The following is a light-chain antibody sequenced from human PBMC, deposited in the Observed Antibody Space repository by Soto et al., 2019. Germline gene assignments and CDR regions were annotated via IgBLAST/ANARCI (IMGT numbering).Light chain of an antibody. CDR2: LGS. V-gene: IGKV2-28*01. CDR1: QSLLHRNGYTY. J-gene: IGKJ1*01. Sequence: EIVMTQSPLSLPVTPGEPASISCRSSQSLLHRNGYTYLDWYLQKPGQSPQLLIYLGSYRASGVPDRFSGAGSGTDFTLKISRVEAEDAGVYYCMQALPTPRTFGQGTKVEIK. CDR3: MQALPTPRT.